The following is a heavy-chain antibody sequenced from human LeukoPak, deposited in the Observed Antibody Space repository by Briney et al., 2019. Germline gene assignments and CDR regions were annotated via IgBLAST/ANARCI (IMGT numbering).Heavy chain of an antibody. CDR1: GESLSAYF. CDR3: ARGSAFDGYCSAGACDAGYYDI. Sequence: PSETLSLTCAVYGESLSAYFWNWIRQAPGKPLEYIGEINHRGSSHYNPSLKTRVTLSVDTSKKQFSLKLTSVTAADTAVYFCARGSAFDGYCSAGACDAGYYDIWGQGTPVTVSS. D-gene: IGHD2-15*01. J-gene: IGHJ4*02. CDR2: INHRGSS. V-gene: IGHV4-34*01.